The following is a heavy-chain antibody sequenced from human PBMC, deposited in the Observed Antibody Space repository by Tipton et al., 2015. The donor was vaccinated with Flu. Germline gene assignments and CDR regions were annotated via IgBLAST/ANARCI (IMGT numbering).Heavy chain of an antibody. D-gene: IGHD5-24*01. V-gene: IGHV4-59*01. J-gene: IGHJ4*02. CDR2: NFYSGST. CDR3: ASQRWLQSFIDY. Sequence: TLSLTCTVSGGSISSYYWGWIRQPPGKGLEWIGYNFYSGSTNYNPSLKSRVTMSVDTSNNRFSLKLSSVTAADTAVYYCASQRWLQSFIDYWGQGTLVTVSS. CDR1: GGSISSYY.